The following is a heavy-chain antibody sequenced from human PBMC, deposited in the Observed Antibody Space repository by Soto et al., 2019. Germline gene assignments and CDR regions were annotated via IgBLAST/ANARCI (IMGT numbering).Heavy chain of an antibody. CDR2: IYYSGST. Sequence: SDTLSLSCPVSGGSISSGDYSWRWIRQPPGKGLEWIGYIYYSGSTYYNPSLKSRVTISVDTSKNQFSLKLSSVTAADTAVYYLARYTAARPGGYYYYGMDVWGQGTTVTVSS. CDR1: GGSISSGDYS. D-gene: IGHD6-6*01. CDR3: ARYTAARPGGYYYYGMDV. J-gene: IGHJ6*02. V-gene: IGHV4-30-4*02.